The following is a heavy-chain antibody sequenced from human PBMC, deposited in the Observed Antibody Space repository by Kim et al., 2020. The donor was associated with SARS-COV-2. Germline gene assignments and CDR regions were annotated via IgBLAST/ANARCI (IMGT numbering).Heavy chain of an antibody. J-gene: IGHJ4*02. CDR2: IKPNSGGT. D-gene: IGHD3-22*01. CDR1: GYTFTGYY. CDR3: ARGPPYYYDSSGYYLDY. Sequence: ASVKVSCKASGYTFTGYYMHWVRQAPGQGLERMGWIKPNSGGTNYAQKFQGRVTMTRDTSISTAYMELSRLRSDDTAVYYCARGPPYYYDSSGYYLDYCGQGTLLTVSS. V-gene: IGHV1-2*02.